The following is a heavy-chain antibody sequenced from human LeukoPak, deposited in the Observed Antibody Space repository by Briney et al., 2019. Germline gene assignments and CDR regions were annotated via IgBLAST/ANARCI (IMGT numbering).Heavy chain of an antibody. V-gene: IGHV4-59*01. J-gene: IGHJ4*02. CDR1: GGSISSYY. D-gene: IGHD3-22*01. CDR2: IYNSGST. CDR3: ARARGYYDSSGFYFDY. Sequence: SETLSLTCTVSGGSISSYYCSWIRQPPGKGLEWLGYIYNSGSTNYNPSLKSRVTISVDTSKNQFSLKLSSVTAADTAVYYCARARGYYDSSGFYFDYWGQGTQVTVAS.